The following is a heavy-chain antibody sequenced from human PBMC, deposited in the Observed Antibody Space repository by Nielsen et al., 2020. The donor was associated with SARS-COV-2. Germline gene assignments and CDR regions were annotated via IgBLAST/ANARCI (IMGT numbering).Heavy chain of an antibody. J-gene: IGHJ4*02. CDR1: GFTFDDYA. Sequence: GGSLRLSCAASGFTFDDYAMHWVRQVPGKGLEWVSGVSWNSAYMAYADSVKGRFTISRDNAKNSLYLQMNSLKTEDTAVYYCTRGPPTVTTDPRCDYWGQGTLVTVSS. D-gene: IGHD4-17*01. CDR2: VSWNSAYM. V-gene: IGHV3-9*01. CDR3: TRGPPTVTTDPRCDY.